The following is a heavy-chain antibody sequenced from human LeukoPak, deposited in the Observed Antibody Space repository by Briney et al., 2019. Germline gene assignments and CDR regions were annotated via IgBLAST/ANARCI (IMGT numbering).Heavy chain of an antibody. CDR3: AKSLAVGATTAWDY. V-gene: IGHV3-21*04. Sequence: GGSLRLSCAASGFTFSSYSMNWVRQAPGKGLEWVSSISSSSSYIYYADSVKGRFTISRDNSKNTLYLQMNSLRAEDTAVYYCAKSLAVGATTAWDYWGQGTLVTVSS. J-gene: IGHJ4*02. CDR2: ISSSSSYI. CDR1: GFTFSSYS. D-gene: IGHD1-26*01.